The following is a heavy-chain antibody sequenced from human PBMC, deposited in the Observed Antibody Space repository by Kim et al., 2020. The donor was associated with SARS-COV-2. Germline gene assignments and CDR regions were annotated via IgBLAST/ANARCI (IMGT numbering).Heavy chain of an antibody. J-gene: IGHJ5*02. Sequence: GGSLRLSCAASGFTFSSYAMSWVRQAPGKGLEWVSAISGSGGSTYYADSVKGRFTISRDNSKNTLYLQMNSLRAEDTAVYYCAKVSGILTGYQWFDPWGQGTLVTVSS. D-gene: IGHD3-9*01. CDR1: GFTFSSYA. V-gene: IGHV3-23*01. CDR3: AKVSGILTGYQWFDP. CDR2: ISGSGGST.